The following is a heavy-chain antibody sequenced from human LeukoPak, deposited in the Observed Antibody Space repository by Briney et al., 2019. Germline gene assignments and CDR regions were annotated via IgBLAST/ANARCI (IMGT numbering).Heavy chain of an antibody. CDR3: ARGIVVVPAAIAYYYYYYMDV. V-gene: IGHV4-61*01. CDR1: GGSISTRSYY. J-gene: IGHJ6*03. CDR2: IYYSGST. Sequence: PSETLSLTCTVSGGSISTRSYYWSWIRQPPGKGLEWIGYIYYSGSTNYNPSLKSRVTISVDTSKNQFSLKLSSVTAADTAVYYCARGIVVVPAAIAYYYYYYMDVWGKGTTVTVSS. D-gene: IGHD2-2*01.